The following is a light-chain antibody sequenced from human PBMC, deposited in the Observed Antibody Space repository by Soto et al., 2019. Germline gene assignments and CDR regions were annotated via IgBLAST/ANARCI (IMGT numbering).Light chain of an antibody. Sequence: LLMPHATANLAVSPGERATLSCRASQSVSSNLAWYQQKPGQAPRLLIYDASTRATGIPTRFSGSGSGTEWSLTSSSLQAEDYAVYYSQHGTSRTTLGQG. V-gene: IGKV3-15*01. J-gene: IGKJ1*01. CDR3: QHGTSRTT. CDR1: QSVSSN. CDR2: DAS.